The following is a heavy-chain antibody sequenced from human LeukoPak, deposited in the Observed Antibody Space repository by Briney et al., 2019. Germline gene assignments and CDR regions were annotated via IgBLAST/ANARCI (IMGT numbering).Heavy chain of an antibody. V-gene: IGHV5-51*01. CDR3: ARRAGTGGPMDA. CDR1: GYTFTSQW. CDR2: IYPGDSDT. J-gene: IGHJ6*03. D-gene: IGHD2-8*02. Sequence: GESLKISCKGFGYTFTSQWIVCVRQMPGKGLEWMGMIYPGDSDTRYSPSFQGQVTVSADKSISTAYLQWSSLKASDTAMYYCARRAGTGGPMDAWGKGTTVTVSS.